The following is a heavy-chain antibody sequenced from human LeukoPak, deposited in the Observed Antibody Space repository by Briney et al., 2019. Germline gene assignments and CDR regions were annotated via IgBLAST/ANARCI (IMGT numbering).Heavy chain of an antibody. V-gene: IGHV1-2*02. CDR2: MNPNSGGT. D-gene: IGHD5-12*01. J-gene: IGHJ6*03. CDR1: GYTFTTYD. CDR3: ARDHIVATTDYYYYYMDV. Sequence: ASVKVSCKASGYTFTTYDINWVRQSPGQGLEWLGWMNPNSGGTNYAQKFQGRVTMTRDTSISTAYMELSRLRSDDTAVYYCARDHIVATTDYYYYYMDVWGKGTTVTVSS.